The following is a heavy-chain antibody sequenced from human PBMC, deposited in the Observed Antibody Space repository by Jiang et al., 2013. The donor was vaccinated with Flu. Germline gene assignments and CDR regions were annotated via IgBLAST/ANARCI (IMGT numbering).Heavy chain of an antibody. CDR1: GFTFSSYW. Sequence: GGLVQPGGSLRLSCEASGFTFSSYWMHWVRQAPGKGLVWVSRINPDGSDTVYADSVKGRLTISRDNAKNTLFVHMDSLRVEDTAVYYCVRGTSDWPGVDYWGQGTLVTVSS. J-gene: IGHJ4*02. D-gene: IGHD6-19*01. V-gene: IGHV3-74*01. CDR3: VRGTSDWPGVDY. CDR2: INPDGSDT.